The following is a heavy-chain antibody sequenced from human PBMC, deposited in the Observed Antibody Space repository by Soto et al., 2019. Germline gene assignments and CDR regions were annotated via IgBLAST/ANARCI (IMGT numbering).Heavy chain of an antibody. J-gene: IGHJ5*02. CDR1: GGSISSGGYY. CDR3: ARSVDP. V-gene: IGHV4-31*03. Sequence: QVQLQESGPGLVKPSQTLSLTCTVSGGSISSGGYYWSWIRQHPGKGLEWIGYIYYSGSTYYNPPPKSRVTISVHTAKNHFSLKLRSVTGADTAVYYCARSVDPWGQGTLVTVSS. CDR2: IYYSGST.